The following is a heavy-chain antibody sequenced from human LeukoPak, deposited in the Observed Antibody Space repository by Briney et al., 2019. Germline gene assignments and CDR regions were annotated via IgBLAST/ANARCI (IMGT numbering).Heavy chain of an antibody. CDR1: GYPISSGYY. J-gene: IGHJ4*02. D-gene: IGHD2-15*01. CDR3: ARRKVAAPVDS. Sequence: SETLSLTCTVSGYPISSGYYWGWIRQPPGKGLEWIGSIYESGSTYYNPSLKSRVTISVDTSKNQFSLKLSSVTAAGTAVYYCARRKVAAPVDSWGQGTLVTVSS. V-gene: IGHV4-38-2*02. CDR2: IYESGST.